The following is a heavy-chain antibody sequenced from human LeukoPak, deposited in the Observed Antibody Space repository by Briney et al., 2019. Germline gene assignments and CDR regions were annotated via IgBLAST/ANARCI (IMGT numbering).Heavy chain of an antibody. V-gene: IGHV4-34*01. CDR3: ARDLYSGYGGY. D-gene: IGHD5-12*01. J-gene: IGHJ4*02. CDR1: GGSFSGYY. CDR2: INHSGST. Sequence: SETLSLTCAVYGGSFSGYYWSWIRQPPGKGLEWIGEINHSGSTNYNPSLKSRVTISVDTSKNQFSLQLNSVTPEDTAVYYCARDLYSGYGGYWGQGTLDTVSS.